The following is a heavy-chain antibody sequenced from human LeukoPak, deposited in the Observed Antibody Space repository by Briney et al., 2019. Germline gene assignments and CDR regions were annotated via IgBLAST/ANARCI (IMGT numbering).Heavy chain of an antibody. CDR1: GGSISSGSYY. J-gene: IGHJ4*02. CDR3: ARDSVVVPAAMVY. D-gene: IGHD2-2*01. Sequence: PSQTLSLTCTVSGGSISSGSYYWSWIRQPAGKGLEWIGRIYTSGSTNYNPSLKSRVTISVDTSKNQFSLKLSSVTAADTAVYYCARDSVVVPAAMVYWGQGTLVTVSS. CDR2: IYTSGST. V-gene: IGHV4-61*02.